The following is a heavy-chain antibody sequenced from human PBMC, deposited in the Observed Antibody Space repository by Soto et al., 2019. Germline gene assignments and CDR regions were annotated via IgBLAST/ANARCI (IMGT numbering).Heavy chain of an antibody. CDR2: IKQDGSEK. CDR1: GFTCSSYW. V-gene: IGHV3-7*03. D-gene: IGHD2-2*01. Sequence: PGGSLRLSWAASGFTCSSYWMSWVRQAPGKGLEWVANIKQDGSEKYYVDSVKGRFTISRDNSKNTLYLQMNSLRAEDTAVYYYARHCPQYCISISCHRNWFDPWGQGTLVTVSS. CDR3: ARHCPQYCISISCHRNWFDP. J-gene: IGHJ5*02.